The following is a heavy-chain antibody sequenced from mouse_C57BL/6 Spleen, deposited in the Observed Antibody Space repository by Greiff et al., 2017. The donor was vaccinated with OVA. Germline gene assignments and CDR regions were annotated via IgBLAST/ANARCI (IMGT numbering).Heavy chain of an antibody. CDR3: ARERKLTGTPFAY. Sequence: EVQRVESGGGLVKPGGSLKLSCAASGFTFSDYGMHWVRQAPEKGLEWVAYISSGSSTIYYADTVKGRFTISRDNAKNTLFLQMTSLRSEDTAMYYCARERKLTGTPFAYWGQGTLVTVSA. J-gene: IGHJ3*01. CDR2: ISSGSSTI. V-gene: IGHV5-17*01. D-gene: IGHD4-1*01. CDR1: GFTFSDYG.